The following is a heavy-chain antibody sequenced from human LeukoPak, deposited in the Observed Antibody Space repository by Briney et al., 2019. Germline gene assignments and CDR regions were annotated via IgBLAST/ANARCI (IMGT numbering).Heavy chain of an antibody. Sequence: QPGGSLRLSCAASGFTFSSYAMSWVRQAPGKGLEWVAVISYDGSNKYYADSVKGRFTISRDNSKNTLYLQMNSLRPEDTAVYYCARERSDVTDYYYYYMDVWGKGTTVTVSS. CDR3: ARERSDVTDYYYYYMDV. CDR1: GFTFSSYA. CDR2: ISYDGSNK. J-gene: IGHJ6*03. V-gene: IGHV3-30*01.